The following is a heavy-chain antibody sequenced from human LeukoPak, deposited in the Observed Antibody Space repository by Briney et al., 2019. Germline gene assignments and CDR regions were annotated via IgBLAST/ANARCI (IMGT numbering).Heavy chain of an antibody. V-gene: IGHV4-39*01. D-gene: IGHD1-26*01. J-gene: IGHJ2*01. CDR2: ISYSGSA. CDR3: ARRVYSGSYNWYFDL. Sequence: SETLSLTCTVSGGSISTSTYYWGWIRQPPGKGLEWIGSISYSGSAYNNPSLKSRVTISVDTSKNQFSLKLSSVTAPDTAVYYCARRVYSGSYNWYFDLWGRGTLVTVSS. CDR1: GGSISTSTYY.